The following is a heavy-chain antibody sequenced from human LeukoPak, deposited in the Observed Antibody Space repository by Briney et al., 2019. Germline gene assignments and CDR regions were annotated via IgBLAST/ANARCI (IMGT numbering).Heavy chain of an antibody. D-gene: IGHD2-2*01. CDR1: GYTFTSYD. CDR2: MNPNSGNT. CDR3: ARRYCSSTSCLNDAFDI. V-gene: IGHV1-8*02. Sequence: GASVKVSCKASGYTFTSYDINWVRQAPGQGLEWMGWMNPNSGNTGYAQKFQGRFTLTRETFISTAYMELRSLRSDDTAVYYCARRYCSSTSCLNDAFDIWGQGTMVTVSS. J-gene: IGHJ3*02.